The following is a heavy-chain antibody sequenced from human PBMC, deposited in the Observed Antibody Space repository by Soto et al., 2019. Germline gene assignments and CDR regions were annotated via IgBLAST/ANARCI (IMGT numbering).Heavy chain of an antibody. Sequence: GASVKVSCKASGFTFTSSALQWGRQARGQRLEWIGWIVVGSGNTNYAQKFQERVTITRDMSTSTAYMELSSLRSEDTAVYYCAADVAVTGPYNMDVWGKGTTVTVSS. CDR1: GFTFTSSA. V-gene: IGHV1-58*01. D-gene: IGHD2-2*02. CDR2: IVVGSGNT. J-gene: IGHJ6*03. CDR3: AADVAVTGPYNMDV.